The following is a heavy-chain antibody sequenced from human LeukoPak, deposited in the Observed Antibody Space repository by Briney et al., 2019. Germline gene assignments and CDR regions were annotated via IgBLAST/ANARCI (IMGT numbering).Heavy chain of an antibody. D-gene: IGHD2-15*01. V-gene: IGHV4-30-2*01. CDR3: ARYCSGGSCFWFDP. Sequence: KSSETLSLTCAVSGGSISSGGYSWRWIRQPPGKGLEWIGYIYHSGSTYYNPSLKSRVTISVDRSKNQFSLKLSSVTAADTAVYYCARYCSGGSCFWFDPWGQGTLVTVSS. CDR1: GGSISSGGYS. J-gene: IGHJ5*02. CDR2: IYHSGST.